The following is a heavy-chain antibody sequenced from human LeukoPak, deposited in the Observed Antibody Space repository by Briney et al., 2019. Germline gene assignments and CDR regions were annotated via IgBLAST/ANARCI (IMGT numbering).Heavy chain of an antibody. CDR3: ARSPSRGIAMVNWFYP. V-gene: IGHV4-61*02. CDR1: GGSISSGSYY. D-gene: IGHD2-8*01. CDR2: IYTSGST. J-gene: IGHJ5*02. Sequence: SQTLSLTCTVSGGSISSGSYYWSWIRQPAGKGLEWIGRIYTSGSTNYNPSLKSRVTISVDTSKNQFSLKLSSVTAADTAVYYCARSPSRGIAMVNWFYPSGQGTLVTVSS.